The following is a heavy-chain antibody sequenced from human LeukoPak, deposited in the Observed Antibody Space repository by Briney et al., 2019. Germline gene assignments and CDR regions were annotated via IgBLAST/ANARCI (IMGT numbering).Heavy chain of an antibody. D-gene: IGHD3-22*01. Sequence: SETLSLTCTVSGGSISSSSYYWGWIRQPPGKGLEWIGSIYYSGSTYYNPSLKSRVTISVDTSKNQFSLKLSSVTAADTAVYYCASSGVVIGYNWFDPWGQGTLVTVSS. CDR1: GGSISSSSYY. CDR2: IYYSGST. CDR3: ASSGVVIGYNWFDP. J-gene: IGHJ5*02. V-gene: IGHV4-39*07.